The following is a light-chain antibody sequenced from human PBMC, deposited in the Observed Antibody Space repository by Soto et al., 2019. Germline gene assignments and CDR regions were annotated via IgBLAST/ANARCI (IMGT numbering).Light chain of an antibody. CDR2: AAS. CDR1: QSVRSN. CDR3: KHYDHWPIA. Sequence: EIVMPQSPATLSVSLGACSPLSGRASQSVRSNLAWHQQKPGQSTRLLIYAASTRATGIPARFSGSGSGTEFTLTISSLQSEEFAVYYCKHYDHWPIAVGKGTRLEIK. V-gene: IGKV3-15*01. J-gene: IGKJ5*01.